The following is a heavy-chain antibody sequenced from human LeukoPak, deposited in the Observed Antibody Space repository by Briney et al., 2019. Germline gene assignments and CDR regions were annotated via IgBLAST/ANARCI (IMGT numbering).Heavy chain of an antibody. CDR3: ASVPAAISWYFDL. J-gene: IGHJ2*01. D-gene: IGHD2-2*01. CDR1: GFTFSSYA. CDR2: ISGSGGST. Sequence: GGSLRLSCAASGFTFSSYAMSWVRQAPGKGLEWVSAISGSGGSTYYADSVKGRFTISRDNSRNTLHLQMNSLRAEDTAVYYCASVPAAISWYFDLWGRGTLVTVSS. V-gene: IGHV3-23*01.